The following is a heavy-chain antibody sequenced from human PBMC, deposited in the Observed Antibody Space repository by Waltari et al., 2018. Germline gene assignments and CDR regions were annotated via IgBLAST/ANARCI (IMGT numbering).Heavy chain of an antibody. Sequence: QITLKESGPTLVKPTQTLTLTCTFSGFSFGTSGVAVGWIRQPPGEALEWLALIYWNDDRRYSPSLKTRFIIIKDTSKSQVVLIMTNMDPADTATYYCAYSRWDYMWGSLHLGGYYGLDVWGQGIAVTVSS. D-gene: IGHD3-16*01. CDR2: IYWNDDR. CDR1: GFSFGTSGVA. V-gene: IGHV2-5*01. CDR3: AYSRWDYMWGSLHLGGYYGLDV. J-gene: IGHJ6*02.